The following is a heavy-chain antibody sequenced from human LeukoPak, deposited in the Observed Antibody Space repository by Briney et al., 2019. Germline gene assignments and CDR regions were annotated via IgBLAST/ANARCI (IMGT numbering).Heavy chain of an antibody. CDR1: GFTFDDYA. CDR2: INRNSASI. D-gene: IGHD4-4*01. Sequence: GGSLRLSCAASGFTFDDYAMHWVRQAPGKGLEWVAGINRNSASIGYAGSVKGRSTISRDNAKNSLYLQMNSLRAEDTALYYCAKDDYNGSVDYWGQGTLVTVSS. J-gene: IGHJ4*02. CDR3: AKDDYNGSVDY. V-gene: IGHV3-9*01.